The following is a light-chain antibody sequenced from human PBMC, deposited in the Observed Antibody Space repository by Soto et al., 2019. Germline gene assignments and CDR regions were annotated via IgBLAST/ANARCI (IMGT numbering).Light chain of an antibody. J-gene: IGKJ5*01. V-gene: IGKV1-5*03. CDR1: QTISSW. Sequence: DIQMTQSPSTLSGSVGDRVTITCRASQTISSWLAWYQQKPGKAPKLLIYKASTLKSGVPSRFSGSGSGTEFNLTISRLQTDDFATYYCQQTNSFTITFGQGTRLEIK. CDR2: KAS. CDR3: QQTNSFTIT.